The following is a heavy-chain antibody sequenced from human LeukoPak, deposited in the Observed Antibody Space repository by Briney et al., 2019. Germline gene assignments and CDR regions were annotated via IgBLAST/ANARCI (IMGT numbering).Heavy chain of an antibody. J-gene: IGHJ4*02. V-gene: IGHV3-21*01. CDR2: ISSSSSYI. D-gene: IGHD3-22*01. Sequence: GGSLRLSCAASGFTFSSYSMNWVRQAPGKGLEWVSSISSSSSYIYYADSVKGRFTISRDNAKNSLYLQMNSLRAEDTAVYYCARVPAPETYYFDSISGLDYWGQGTLVTVSS. CDR3: ARVPAPETYYFDSISGLDY. CDR1: GFTFSSYS.